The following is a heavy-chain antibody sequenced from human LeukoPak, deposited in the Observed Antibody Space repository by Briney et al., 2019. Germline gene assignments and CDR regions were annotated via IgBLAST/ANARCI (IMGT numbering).Heavy chain of an antibody. J-gene: IGHJ4*02. CDR1: GFTFSSYA. Sequence: GGSLRLSCAASGFTFSSYAMSWVRQAPGKGLEWVSAISGSGGSTYYADSVKGRFTISRDNSRNTLYLQMNSLRAEDTAVYYCAKVRSRIAAAGTSVYYFDYWGQGTLVTVSS. CDR2: ISGSGGST. CDR3: AKVRSRIAAAGTSVYYFDY. V-gene: IGHV3-23*01. D-gene: IGHD6-13*01.